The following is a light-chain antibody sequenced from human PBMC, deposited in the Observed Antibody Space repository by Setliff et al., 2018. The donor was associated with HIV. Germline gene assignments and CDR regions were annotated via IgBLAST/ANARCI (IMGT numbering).Light chain of an antibody. V-gene: IGLV1-44*01. Sequence: ALTQPPSASGTPGQSVTISCSGSHSNIGTTTVNWYQRLPGAAPKLLIYTNSLRPSGVPNRFSGSKSGTSASLAISGLRSEDEAEYYCASWDDTLKVYVFGSGTKVTVL. J-gene: IGLJ1*01. CDR3: ASWDDTLKVYV. CDR1: HSNIGTTT. CDR2: TNS.